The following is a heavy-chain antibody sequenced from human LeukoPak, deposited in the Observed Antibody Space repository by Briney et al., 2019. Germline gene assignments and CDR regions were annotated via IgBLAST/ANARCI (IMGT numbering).Heavy chain of an antibody. V-gene: IGHV3-49*04. D-gene: IGHD5-12*01. CDR1: GFTSGDYG. Sequence: GGSLRLSCTTSGFTSGDYGFNWVRQAPGKGLEWVGFIRKKAHDWTPQYAASVQGRFTISRDDSKGIAYLEMNSLKTEDTAVYYCTRAGGYDNYLDYWGQGTPVTVSS. CDR3: TRAGGYDNYLDY. CDR2: IRKKAHDWTP. J-gene: IGHJ4*02.